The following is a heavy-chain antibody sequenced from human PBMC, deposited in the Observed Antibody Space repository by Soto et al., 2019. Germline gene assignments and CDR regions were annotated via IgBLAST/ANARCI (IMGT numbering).Heavy chain of an antibody. CDR3: VRTIAVAGTDAFDM. CDR2: ILSDGSKQ. V-gene: IGHV3-30-3*01. J-gene: IGHJ3*02. D-gene: IGHD6-19*01. CDR1: RFTFSYYA. Sequence: QVQLVESGGGVVQPGRSLRLSCAASRFTFSYYAMHWIRQAPGKGLEWRAVILSDGSKQYYAESVKGRFTISRDNSKSTLYLPMNSLRVEDTAVYYCVRTIAVAGTDAFDMWGQGTMVTVSS.